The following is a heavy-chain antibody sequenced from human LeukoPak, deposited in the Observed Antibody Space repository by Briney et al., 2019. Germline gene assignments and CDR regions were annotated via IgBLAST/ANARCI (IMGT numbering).Heavy chain of an antibody. CDR3: ARELSGFRRFDP. V-gene: IGHV4-39*02. CDR1: GGSISSSSYY. D-gene: IGHD2-15*01. J-gene: IGHJ5*02. Sequence: PSETLSLTCTVSGGSISSSSYYWGWIRQPPGKGLEWIGSLYYSGNTYYNPSLKSRVTISVDTSKNQFSLKLSSVTAADTAVYYCARELSGFRRFDPWGQGTLVTVSS. CDR2: LYYSGNT.